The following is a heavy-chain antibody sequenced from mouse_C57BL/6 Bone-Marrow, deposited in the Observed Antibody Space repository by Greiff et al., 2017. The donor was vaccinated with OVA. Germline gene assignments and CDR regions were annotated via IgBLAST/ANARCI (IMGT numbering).Heavy chain of an antibody. V-gene: IGHV5-4*03. CDR3: ARGDYYGSSYPEVDV. CDR1: GFTFSSYA. Sequence: EVKVEESGGGLVKPGGSLKLSCAASGFTFSSYAMSWVRQTPEKRLEWVATISDGGSYTYYPDNVKGRFTISRDNAKNNLYLQMSHLKSEDTAMYYCARGDYYGSSYPEVDVWGTGTTVTVSS. CDR2: ISDGGSYT. J-gene: IGHJ1*03. D-gene: IGHD1-1*01.